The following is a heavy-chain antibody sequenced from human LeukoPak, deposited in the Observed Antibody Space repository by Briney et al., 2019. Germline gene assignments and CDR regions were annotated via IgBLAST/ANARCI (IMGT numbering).Heavy chain of an antibody. Sequence: GRSLRLSRTASGFTFGDYAMSWVRQAPGKGLEWVGFIRSKAYGGTTEYAASVKGRFTISRDDSKSIAHLQMNSLKTEDTAVYYCTRGYCSSSSCWDFDYWGQGTLVTVSS. J-gene: IGHJ4*02. CDR1: GFTFGDYA. V-gene: IGHV3-49*04. D-gene: IGHD2-2*01. CDR3: TRGYCSSSSCWDFDY. CDR2: IRSKAYGGTT.